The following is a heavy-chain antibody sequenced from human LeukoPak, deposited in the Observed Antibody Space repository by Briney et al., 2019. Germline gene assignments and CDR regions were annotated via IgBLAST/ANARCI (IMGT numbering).Heavy chain of an antibody. D-gene: IGHD3-3*01. CDR3: ARATRITIFGVVLDYYYYMDV. V-gene: IGHV1-69*05. Sequence: ASVKVSCKASGGTFSSYAISWVRQAPGQGLEWMGGIIPIFGTANYAQKFQGRVTITTDESTSTAYMELSSLRSEDTAVYYCARATRITIFGVVLDYYYYMDVWGKGTTVTVSS. J-gene: IGHJ6*03. CDR2: IIPIFGTA. CDR1: GGTFSSYA.